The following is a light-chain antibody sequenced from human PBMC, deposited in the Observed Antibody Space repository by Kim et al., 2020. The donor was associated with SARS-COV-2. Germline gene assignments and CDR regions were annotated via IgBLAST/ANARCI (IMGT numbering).Light chain of an antibody. Sequence: EVVLTQSPGTLSLSPGERAALSSRASQSLSSSYLAWYQQKPGQAPRLLIYGASSRATGIPDRFSGSGSGTDFTLTISRLEPEDFAVYYCQQYDTSPITFGQGTRLEIK. CDR2: GAS. J-gene: IGKJ5*01. CDR3: QQYDTSPIT. CDR1: QSLSSSY. V-gene: IGKV3-20*01.